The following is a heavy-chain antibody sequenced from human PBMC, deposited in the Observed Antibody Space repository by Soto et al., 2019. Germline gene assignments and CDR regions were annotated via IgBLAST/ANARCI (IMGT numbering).Heavy chain of an antibody. Sequence: SETLSLTCTVSGGSVSSGSYYWSWIRQPPGKGLELIGYLSYSGSTNYNPSLKTRVTISVDTSKNHFSLKLSSVTAADTAVYYCAAEYVGYDFWSGYYVDYWGQGTLVTVSS. CDR1: GGSVSSGSYY. CDR2: LSYSGST. D-gene: IGHD3-3*01. J-gene: IGHJ4*02. CDR3: AAEYVGYDFWSGYYVDY. V-gene: IGHV4-61*03.